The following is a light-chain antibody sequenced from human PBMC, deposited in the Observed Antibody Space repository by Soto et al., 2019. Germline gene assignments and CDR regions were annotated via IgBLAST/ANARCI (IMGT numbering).Light chain of an antibody. V-gene: IGLV1-44*01. CDR3: STWDDSLNGWV. CDR1: SSSVGFDY. J-gene: IGLJ3*02. CDR2: RNN. Sequence: QSVLTQPPSASETPGQRVTISCSGSSSSVGFDYVDWYQHVPGAAPKLLIYRNNLRPPGVPDRFSGSRSGTSASLAISGLQSDDEAVYFCSTWDDSLNGWVFGGGTKLTVL.